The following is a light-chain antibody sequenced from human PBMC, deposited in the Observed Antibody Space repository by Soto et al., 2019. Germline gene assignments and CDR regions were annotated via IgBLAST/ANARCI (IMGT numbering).Light chain of an antibody. CDR3: QQYNSYPWT. J-gene: IGKJ1*01. V-gene: IGKV1-5*03. CDR1: QSINSW. CDR2: KAS. Sequence: DIQMTQSPSTLFASVGDRVSITCRASQSINSWLAWYQQKPGKAPKLLIYKASNLNGGVPSRFSGSGSGTEFTLTISSLQPDDFTTYYCQQYNSYPWTFGQGTKVEIK.